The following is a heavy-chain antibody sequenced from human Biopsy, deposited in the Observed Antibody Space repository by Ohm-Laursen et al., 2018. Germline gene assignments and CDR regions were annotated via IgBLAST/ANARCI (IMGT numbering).Heavy chain of an antibody. CDR1: GGSFTGHY. J-gene: IGHJ1*01. V-gene: IGHV4-59*11. Sequence: SVTLSLTGTVSGGSFTGHYWSWLRQPPGQGLESIGNISYTGYTSYNAFLKSRVTISVDTPRNHFSLRLSSLTAADTAVYYCARGSNDFGGLYFQHWGQGTLVTVSS. D-gene: IGHD4-23*01. CDR2: ISYTGYT. CDR3: ARGSNDFGGLYFQH.